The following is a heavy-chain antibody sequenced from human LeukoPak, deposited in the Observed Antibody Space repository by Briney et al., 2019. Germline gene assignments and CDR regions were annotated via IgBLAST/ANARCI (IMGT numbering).Heavy chain of an antibody. V-gene: IGHV3-23*01. CDR1: GFTVSSNY. D-gene: IGHD3-10*01. CDR3: ANHYFGSVDY. J-gene: IGHJ4*02. Sequence: GGSLRLSCAASGFTVSSNYMNWVRQAPGKGLEWVSTISASGYSTYYADSVKGRFTISRDNSENTLYLQLNSLRAEDTAVYYCANHYFGSVDYWGQGTLVAVSS. CDR2: ISASGYST.